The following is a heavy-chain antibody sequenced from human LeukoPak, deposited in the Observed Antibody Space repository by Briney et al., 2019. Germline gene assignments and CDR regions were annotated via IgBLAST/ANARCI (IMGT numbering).Heavy chain of an antibody. J-gene: IGHJ4*02. CDR3: ARDPRGPTGYDSSGRDTFDY. Sequence: GGSLRLSCAASGFTFSTYGMHWVRQAPGKGLEWVAFIRYDGSHKYYTDSVRGRFTISRDNSRNTLYLQMNSLRPEDTAVYYCARDPRGPTGYDSSGRDTFDYWGQGTLSPSPQ. CDR1: GFTFSTYG. CDR2: IRYDGSHK. V-gene: IGHV3-30*02. D-gene: IGHD3-22*01.